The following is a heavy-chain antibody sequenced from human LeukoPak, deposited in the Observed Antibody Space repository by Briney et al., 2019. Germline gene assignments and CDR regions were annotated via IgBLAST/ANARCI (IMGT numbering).Heavy chain of an antibody. CDR2: INHTEST. J-gene: IGHJ4*02. Sequence: SQSMSLTWTVSGGSISSSSYYCSWVRHPPWNGLDWIGEINHTESTNYNPALKSQVSISVDTSKNQFSLKLRSVTAADKAVYYCARVMIFGVVITNYFEYWGQGTLVTVSS. D-gene: IGHD3-3*01. CDR1: GGSISSSSYY. V-gene: IGHV4-39*07. CDR3: ARVMIFGVVITNYFEY.